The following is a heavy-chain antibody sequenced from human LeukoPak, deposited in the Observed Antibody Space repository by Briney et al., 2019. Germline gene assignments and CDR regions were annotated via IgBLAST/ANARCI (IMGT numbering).Heavy chain of an antibody. V-gene: IGHV3-7*04. CDR3: ARDHSPYDSSGYYHDY. CDR2: IKQDGSEK. Sequence: GGSLRLSCAASGFTFSSYWMSWVPQAPGKGLEWLANIKQDGSEKYYVDSVKGRFTISRDNAKNSLYLQMNSLRAEDTAVYYCARDHSPYDSSGYYHDYWGQGTLVTVSS. D-gene: IGHD3-22*01. J-gene: IGHJ4*02. CDR1: GFTFSSYW.